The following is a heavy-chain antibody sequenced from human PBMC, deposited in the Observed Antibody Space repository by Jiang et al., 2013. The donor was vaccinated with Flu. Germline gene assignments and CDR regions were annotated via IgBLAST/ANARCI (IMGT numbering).Heavy chain of an antibody. CDR3: ARTSLGSGYDYRQFDY. Sequence: GLVKPSETLSLTCTVSGGSISSYYWSWIRQPPGKGLEWIGYSYYSGSTNYNPSLKSRVTISVDTSKNQFSLKLSSVTAADTAVYYCARTSLGSGYDYRQFDYWGQGTLVTVSS. J-gene: IGHJ4*02. CDR1: GGSISSYY. D-gene: IGHD5-12*01. V-gene: IGHV4-59*08. CDR2: SYYSGST.